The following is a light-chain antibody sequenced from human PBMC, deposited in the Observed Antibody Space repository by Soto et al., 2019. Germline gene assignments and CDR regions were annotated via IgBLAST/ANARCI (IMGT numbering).Light chain of an antibody. V-gene: IGKV1-39*01. CDR3: QQSYSTPVT. CDR1: QSISSY. Sequence: DIPMTQSPSSLSASVGDRVTITCRASQSISSYLNWYQQKPGKAPKLLIYAASSLQSGVPSRFSGSGSGTDFTLTISSLQPEDFATYYCQQSYSTPVTVGPGTKVDSK. J-gene: IGKJ3*01. CDR2: AAS.